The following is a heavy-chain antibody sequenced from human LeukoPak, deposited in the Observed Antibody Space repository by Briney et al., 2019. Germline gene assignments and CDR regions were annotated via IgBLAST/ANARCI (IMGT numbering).Heavy chain of an antibody. Sequence: GGSLRLSCAASGFTFSSYWMTWVRQVPGKGLEWVANIHKAGTESYYVDSVKGRFAISRDNAKNSLYLQLSSLRVDDTAVYYCARVGTWELQRVFDYWGQGTLVTVSS. CDR1: GFTFSSYW. CDR3: ARVGTWELQRVFDY. CDR2: IHKAGTES. V-gene: IGHV3-7*01. D-gene: IGHD1-26*01. J-gene: IGHJ4*02.